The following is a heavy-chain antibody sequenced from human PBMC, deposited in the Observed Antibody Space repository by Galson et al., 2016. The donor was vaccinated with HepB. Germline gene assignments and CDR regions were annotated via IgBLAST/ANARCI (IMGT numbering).Heavy chain of an antibody. Sequence: TLSLTCTVSGGAINSGSYFWTWVRQRAGKGLEWIGRVSASGSTNYNPSLQSRVIVSIDTSKNQFSLRLTSVTAADTAVYYCARGVAARQDYFYGMDVWGKGTTVTVSS. CDR1: GGAINSGSYF. J-gene: IGHJ6*04. V-gene: IGHV4-61*02. CDR3: ARGVAARQDYFYGMDV. D-gene: IGHD6-6*01. CDR2: VSASGST.